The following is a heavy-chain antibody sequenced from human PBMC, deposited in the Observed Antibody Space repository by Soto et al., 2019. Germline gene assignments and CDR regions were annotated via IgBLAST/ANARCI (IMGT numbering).Heavy chain of an antibody. J-gene: IGHJ4*02. D-gene: IGHD6-19*01. CDR2: INPNSGGT. Sequence: ASVKVSCKASGYTFTGYYMHWVRQAPGQGLEWMGWINPNSGGTNYAQKFQGWVTMTRDTSISTAYMELSSLRSEDTAVYYCARINERQAGSFDYWGQGTLVTVSS. CDR3: ARINERQAGSFDY. CDR1: GYTFTGYY. V-gene: IGHV1-2*04.